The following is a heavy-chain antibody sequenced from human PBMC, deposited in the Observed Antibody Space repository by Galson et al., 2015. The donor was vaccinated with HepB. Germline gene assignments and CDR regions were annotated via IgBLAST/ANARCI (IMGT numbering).Heavy chain of an antibody. D-gene: IGHD6-19*01. Sequence: QSGAEVKKPGESLRISCTVSGPSFNTYWMSWVRQMPGKGLEWIGTLDPSDSYDNYSPSFQGHVTISADKSVSTAYLQWSSLKTSDTAMYYCARLGHSGWYPADDWSQGTLVTVSS. J-gene: IGHJ4*02. V-gene: IGHV5-10-1*01. CDR2: LDPSDSYD. CDR3: ARLGHSGWYPADD. CDR1: GPSFNTYW.